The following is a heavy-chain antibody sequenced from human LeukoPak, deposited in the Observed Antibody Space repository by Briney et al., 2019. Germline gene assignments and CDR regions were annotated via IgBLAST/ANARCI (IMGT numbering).Heavy chain of an antibody. CDR2: IYYSGTT. CDR1: GGSFSSSDYY. CDR3: ARHEWGITNAFDI. Sequence: SETLSLTCTVSGGSFSSSDYYWGWIRQPPGKGLEWIGSIYYSGTTYYNQSLKSRVTISVDTSKKQFSLKLRSVTAADTAVYYCARHEWGITNAFDIWGQGTMVTVSS. D-gene: IGHD1-14*01. V-gene: IGHV4-39*01. J-gene: IGHJ3*02.